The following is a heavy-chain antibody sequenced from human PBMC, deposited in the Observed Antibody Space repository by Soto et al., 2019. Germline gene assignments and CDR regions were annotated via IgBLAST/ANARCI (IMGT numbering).Heavy chain of an antibody. J-gene: IGHJ3*02. V-gene: IGHV3-64*01. D-gene: IGHD3-10*01. CDR1: GFTFSSYA. CDR3: ARAFGYAFDI. Sequence: SLSLSCAASGFTFSSYAMHWVRQAPGKGLEYVSVISSNGGSTDYANSVKGRFTISRDNSKNTLYLQMGSLRAEDMAVYYCARAFGYAFDIWGQGTIVTVSS. CDR2: ISSNGGST.